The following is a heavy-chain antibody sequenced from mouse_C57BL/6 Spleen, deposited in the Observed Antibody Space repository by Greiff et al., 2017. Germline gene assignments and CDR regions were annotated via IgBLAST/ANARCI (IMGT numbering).Heavy chain of an antibody. CDR3: ARESTMVPYYAMDY. CDR2: INPNNGGT. Sequence: VQLQQSGPELVKPGASVKISCKASGYTFTDYYMNWVKQSHGKSLEWIGDINPNNGGTSYNQKFKGKATLTVDKSSSTAYMELRSLTSEDSAVYYCARESTMVPYYAMDYWGQGTSVTVSS. J-gene: IGHJ4*01. CDR1: GYTFTDYY. D-gene: IGHD2-2*01. V-gene: IGHV1-26*01.